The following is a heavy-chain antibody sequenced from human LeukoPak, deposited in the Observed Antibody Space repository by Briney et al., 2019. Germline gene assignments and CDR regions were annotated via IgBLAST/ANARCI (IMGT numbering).Heavy chain of an antibody. CDR2: IWSDATNQ. CDR3: VKDAQRGFDYSNSLQH. V-gene: IGHV3-33*06. CDR1: GFTFSHYG. J-gene: IGHJ4*02. D-gene: IGHD4-11*01. Sequence: PGGSLRLSCEASGFTFSHYGMHWVRQAPGKGLEWVAVIWSDATNQHYSDSVKGRFTISRDNFKRTVSLQMNSLRAEDTAVYYCVKDAQRGFDYSNSLQHWGQGSLVTVSS.